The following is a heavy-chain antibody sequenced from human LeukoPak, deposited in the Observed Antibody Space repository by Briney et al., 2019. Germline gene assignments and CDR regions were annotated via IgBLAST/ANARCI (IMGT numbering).Heavy chain of an antibody. Sequence: GGSLRLSCAASGFTVSSNYMSWVRQAPGKGLEWVSVIYSGGSTYYADSVKGRFTISRDNSKNTLYLQMNSLRAEDTAVYYCARDPGCSYGSYYGMDVWGQGTTVTVSS. J-gene: IGHJ6*02. CDR2: IYSGGST. V-gene: IGHV3-66*02. CDR1: GFTVSSNY. D-gene: IGHD5-18*01. CDR3: ARDPGCSYGSYYGMDV.